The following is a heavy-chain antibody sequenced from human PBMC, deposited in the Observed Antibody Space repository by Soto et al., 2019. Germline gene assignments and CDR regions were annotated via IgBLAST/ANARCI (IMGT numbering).Heavy chain of an antibody. CDR2: IVVGSGNT. CDR3: AAPLITGTTRRYYYYGMDV. CDR1: GFTFTSSA. V-gene: IGHV1-58*01. J-gene: IGHJ6*02. Sequence: SVKVSCKASGFTFTSSAVQWVRQARGQRLEWIGWIVVGSGNTNYAQKFQERVTITRDMSTSTAYMELSSLRSEDTAVYYCAAPLITGTTRRYYYYGMDVWGQGTSVTVSS. D-gene: IGHD1-7*01.